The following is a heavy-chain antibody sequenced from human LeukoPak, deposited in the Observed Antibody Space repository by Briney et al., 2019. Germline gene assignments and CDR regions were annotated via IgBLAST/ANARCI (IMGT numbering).Heavy chain of an antibody. CDR2: INWNGRIT. D-gene: IGHD5-18*01. CDR1: GFTFGVYA. Sequence: PGGSLRLSCTASGFTFGVYAMNGVRQVPGRGLEWVSGINWNGRITEYADSVKDRFTISRQNTKNSLYLYMNNLGGEDTALYFCARGSVQLWLRDTYYYMDVWGKGTTVTVSS. CDR3: ARGSVQLWLRDTYYYMDV. J-gene: IGHJ6*03. V-gene: IGHV3-20*04.